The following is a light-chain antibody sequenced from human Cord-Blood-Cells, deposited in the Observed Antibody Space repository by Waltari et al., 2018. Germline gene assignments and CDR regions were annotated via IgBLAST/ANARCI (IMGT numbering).Light chain of an antibody. Sequence: QSVLTQPPSASGTPGQRVTIPCSGRSSNIGSNTVHWYQQLPGTAPKLLIYSNNQRPSGVPDRFSGSKSGTSASLAISGLQSEDEADYYCAAWDDSLNGVFGTGTKVTVL. CDR2: SNN. CDR1: SSNIGSNT. J-gene: IGLJ1*01. V-gene: IGLV1-44*01. CDR3: AAWDDSLNGV.